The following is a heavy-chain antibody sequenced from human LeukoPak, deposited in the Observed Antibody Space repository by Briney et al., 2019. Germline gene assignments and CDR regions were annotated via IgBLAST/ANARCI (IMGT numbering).Heavy chain of an antibody. CDR2: INHSGST. V-gene: IGHV4-34*01. D-gene: IGHD3-10*01. CDR3: ARGYGSGSYYHRGFDY. J-gene: IGHJ4*02. Sequence: SETLSLTCAVYGGSFSGYYWSWIRQPPGKGLEWIGEINHSGSTNYNPSLKSRVTISVDTSKNQFSLKLSSVTAADTAVYYCARGYGSGSYYHRGFDYWAQGTLVTVSS. CDR1: GGSFSGYY.